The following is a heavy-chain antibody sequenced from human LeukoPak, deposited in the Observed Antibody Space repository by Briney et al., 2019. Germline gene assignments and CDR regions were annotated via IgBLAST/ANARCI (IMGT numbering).Heavy chain of an antibody. CDR2: INWNGGST. D-gene: IGHD1-20*01. Sequence: GGSLRLSCAASGFTFDDYGMSWVRQAPRKGLESVSGINWNGGSTGYADSVKGRFTTSRDNAKNSLYLQMNSLRAEDTALYYCARARTRGYNWNLFEVGYWGQGTLVTVSS. V-gene: IGHV3-20*04. CDR3: ARARTRGYNWNLFEVGY. CDR1: GFTFDDYG. J-gene: IGHJ4*02.